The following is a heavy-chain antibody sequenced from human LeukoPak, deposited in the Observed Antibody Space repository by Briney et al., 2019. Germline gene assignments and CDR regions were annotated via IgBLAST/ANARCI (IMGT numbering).Heavy chain of an antibody. J-gene: IGHJ6*03. CDR1: GYTFTSYA. Sequence: ASVKVSCKASGYTFTSYAMHWVRQATGQGLEWMGWMNPNSGNTGYAQKLQGRVTITRNTSISTAYMELSSLRSEDTAVYYCARAFGEWLFDYYYYMDVWGKGTTVTVSS. CDR2: MNPNSGNT. CDR3: ARAFGEWLFDYYYYMDV. V-gene: IGHV1-8*03. D-gene: IGHD3-3*01.